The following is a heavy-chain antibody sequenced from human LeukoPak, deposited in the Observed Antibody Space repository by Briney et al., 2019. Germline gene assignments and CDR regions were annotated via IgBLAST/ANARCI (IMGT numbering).Heavy chain of an antibody. D-gene: IGHD6-19*01. Sequence: GGSLRLSCAASGFTFSDYYMSWIRQAPGRGLEWVANIKQDGSEKYYVDSVKGRFTISRDNAKNSLYLQMNSLRVEDTAVYYCARAWSYSTGWYNYWGQGTLVTVSS. CDR2: IKQDGSEK. V-gene: IGHV3-7*04. J-gene: IGHJ4*02. CDR3: ARAWSYSTGWYNY. CDR1: GFTFSDYY.